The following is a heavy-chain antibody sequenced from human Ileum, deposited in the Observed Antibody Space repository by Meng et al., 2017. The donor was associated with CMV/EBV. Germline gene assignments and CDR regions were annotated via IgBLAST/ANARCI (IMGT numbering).Heavy chain of an antibody. J-gene: IGHJ4*02. Sequence: GESLKISCEASGFDLSSYTMNWVRQAPGKGLEWVASISQSGSFIYYAASVRGRFTISRDNPKNSLYLQMDSLRADDTAIYYCARETGDLVATIHFDTWGQGTLVTVSS. D-gene: IGHD5-12*01. V-gene: IGHV3-21*01. CDR2: ISQSGSFI. CDR1: GFDLSSYT. CDR3: ARETGDLVATIHFDT.